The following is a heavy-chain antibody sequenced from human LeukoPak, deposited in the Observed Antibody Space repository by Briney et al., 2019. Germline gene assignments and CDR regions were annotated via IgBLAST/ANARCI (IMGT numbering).Heavy chain of an antibody. CDR1: GGSISSSSYY. CDR3: ARDSDILTDDAFDI. J-gene: IGHJ3*02. V-gene: IGHV4-39*07. Sequence: SETLSLTCTVSGGSISSSSYYWGWIRQPPGKGLEWIGSTYHSGSSYYNPPLKSRVIISVDMSKNQFSLKLSSVTAADTAVYYCARDSDILTDDAFDIWGQGTMVTVSS. CDR2: TYHSGSS. D-gene: IGHD3-9*01.